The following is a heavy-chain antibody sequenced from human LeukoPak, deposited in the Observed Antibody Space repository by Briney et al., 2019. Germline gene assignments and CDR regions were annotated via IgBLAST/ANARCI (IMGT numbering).Heavy chain of an antibody. CDR2: IYHSGST. Sequence: PSETLSLTCAVYGGSFSGYYWGWIRQPPGKGLEWIGSIYHSGSTYYNPSLKSRVTISVDTSKNQFSLKLSSVTAADTAVYYCARLWDYGYYYYYMDVWGKGTTVTVSS. J-gene: IGHJ6*03. V-gene: IGHV4-38-2*01. CDR1: GGSFSGYY. D-gene: IGHD4-17*01. CDR3: ARLWDYGYYYYYMDV.